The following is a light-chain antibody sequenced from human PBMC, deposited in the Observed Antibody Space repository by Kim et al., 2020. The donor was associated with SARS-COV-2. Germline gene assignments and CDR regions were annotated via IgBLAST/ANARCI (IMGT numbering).Light chain of an antibody. CDR3: LQHNTYPIT. CDR1: QDIRND. CDR2: GAS. V-gene: IGKV1-17*01. J-gene: IGKJ5*01. Sequence: SVGASVTIPCRTSQDIRNDLGWYQQKPGRAPKRLIYGASSLQSGVPSRFSGSGSGTEFTLTISSLQPEDFATYFCLQHNTYPITFGQGTRLEIK.